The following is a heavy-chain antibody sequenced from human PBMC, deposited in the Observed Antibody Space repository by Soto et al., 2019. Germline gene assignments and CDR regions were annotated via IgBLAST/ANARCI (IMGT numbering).Heavy chain of an antibody. J-gene: IGHJ4*02. CDR2: INPNSGGT. Sequence: ASVKVSCKASGYTFTGYYMHWVRQPPGQGLEWMGWINPNSGGTNYAQKFQGRVIMTRDTSISTAYMELSRLRSDDTAVYYCARDQCTNGVCYALFDYWGQGTLVTVSS. CDR1: GYTFTGYY. CDR3: ARDQCTNGVCYALFDY. V-gene: IGHV1-2*02. D-gene: IGHD2-8*01.